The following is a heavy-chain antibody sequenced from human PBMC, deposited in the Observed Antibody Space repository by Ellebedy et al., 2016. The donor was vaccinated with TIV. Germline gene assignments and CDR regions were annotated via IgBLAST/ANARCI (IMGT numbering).Heavy chain of an antibody. V-gene: IGHV4-39*07. CDR2: IYYSGST. J-gene: IGHJ6*02. CDR3: ARGKSEDGDTYYSAMDV. CDR1: GDSISSSDYY. Sequence: GSLRLSXTVSGDSISSSDYYWGWIRQPPGKGLEWIGSIYYSGSTYYNPSLRSRVTISVDTSKKQFSLKLSSVTAADTAMYYCARGKSEDGDTYYSAMDVWGQGTTVTVPS. D-gene: IGHD4-17*01.